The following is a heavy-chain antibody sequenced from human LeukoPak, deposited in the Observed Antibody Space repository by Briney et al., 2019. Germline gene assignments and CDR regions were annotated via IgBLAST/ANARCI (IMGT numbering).Heavy chain of an antibody. J-gene: IGHJ4*02. CDR3: ATDSPETAAFDY. CDR2: IVGSSSTI. CDR1: GFSFSTYS. D-gene: IGHD1-1*01. Sequence: GGSLRLSCAASGFSFSTYSMNWVRQAPGKGLEWVSYIVGSSSTIYYVDSVKGRFTISRDNAKNSLYLQMDSLRAEDTAVYYCATDSPETAAFDYWGQGTLVTVSS. V-gene: IGHV3-48*04.